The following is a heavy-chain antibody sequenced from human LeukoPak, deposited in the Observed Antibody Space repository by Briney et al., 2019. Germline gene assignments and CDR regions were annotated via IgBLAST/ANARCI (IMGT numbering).Heavy chain of an antibody. V-gene: IGHV4-39*01. CDR2: IYYSGST. J-gene: IGHJ4*02. Sequence: SETLSLTCTVSGGSISSSSYYRGWIRQPPGKGLEWIGSIYYSGSTYYNPSLKSRVTISVDTSKNQFSLKLSSVTAADTAVYYCARQWVVGEMATTIDYWGQGTLVTVSS. CDR1: GGSISSSSYY. CDR3: ARQWVVGEMATTIDY. D-gene: IGHD5-24*01.